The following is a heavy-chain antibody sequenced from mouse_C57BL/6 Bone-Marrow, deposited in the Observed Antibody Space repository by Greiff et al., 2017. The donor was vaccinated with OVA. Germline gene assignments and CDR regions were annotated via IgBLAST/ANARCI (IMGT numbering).Heavy chain of an antibody. CDR2: IDPENGDT. CDR1: GFNIKDDY. V-gene: IGHV14-4*01. CDR3: TTLMVIFAY. Sequence: DVQLQESGAELVRPGASVKLSCTASGFNIKDDYMHWVKQRPEQGLEWIGWIDPENGDTEYASKFQGKATITADTSSNTAYLQLSSLTSEDTAVYYCTTLMVIFAYWGQGTLVTVSA. J-gene: IGHJ3*01. D-gene: IGHD2-3*01.